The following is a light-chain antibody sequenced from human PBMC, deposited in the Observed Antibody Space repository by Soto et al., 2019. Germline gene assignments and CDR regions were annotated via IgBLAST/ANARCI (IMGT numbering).Light chain of an antibody. CDR3: QQCGSSPLT. CDR2: GAS. V-gene: IGKV3-20*01. CDR1: QDVSSH. J-gene: IGKJ4*01. Sequence: DIVMTQSPATLSESPGGRVIVSCRASQDVSSHVAWYQQRPGQAPRLLIYGASTRATGIPDRFSGSGSGTDFTLTINTLEPEDFAVYYCQQCGSSPLTFGGGTKVDIK.